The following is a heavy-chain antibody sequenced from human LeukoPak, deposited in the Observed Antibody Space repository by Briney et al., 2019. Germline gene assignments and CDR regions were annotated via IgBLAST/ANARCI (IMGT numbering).Heavy chain of an antibody. CDR3: AKDHPPNYYDSSRYYFDY. D-gene: IGHD3-22*01. Sequence: GGSLRLSCAASGFTFSSYAMSWVRQAPWKGLEWVSAISGSGGSTYYADSVKGRFTISRDNSKNTLYLQMNSLRAEDTAVYYCAKDHPPNYYDSSRYYFDYWGQGTLVTVSS. CDR2: ISGSGGST. V-gene: IGHV3-23*01. J-gene: IGHJ4*02. CDR1: GFTFSSYA.